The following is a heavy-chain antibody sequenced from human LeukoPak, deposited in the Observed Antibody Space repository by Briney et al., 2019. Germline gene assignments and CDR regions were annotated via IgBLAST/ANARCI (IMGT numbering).Heavy chain of an antibody. Sequence: GGSLRLSCAASGFTFSSYEMYWVRQAPGKGLEWVSYISSSGSTIYYADSVKGRFTISRDNAKNSLYLQMNSLRAEDTAVYYCAREPYGDYAGGGFDYWGQGTLVTVSS. CDR3: AREPYGDYAGGGFDY. D-gene: IGHD4-17*01. V-gene: IGHV3-48*03. CDR2: ISSSGSTI. CDR1: GFTFSSYE. J-gene: IGHJ4*02.